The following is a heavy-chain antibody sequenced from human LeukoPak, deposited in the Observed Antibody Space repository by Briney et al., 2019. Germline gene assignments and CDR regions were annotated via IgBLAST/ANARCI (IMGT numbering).Heavy chain of an antibody. CDR2: ISSSSISI. CDR3: ARPQLGMGYSYYMDV. Sequence: GGSLRLSCEASGFTFSSYSINWVRKAPGKGLGWVSSISSSSISISYADSVKGRFTISRDNAKNSLYLQMNSLRAEDTAVYYCARPQLGMGYSYYMDVWGKGTTVTVSS. CDR1: GFTFSSYS. D-gene: IGHD6-13*01. V-gene: IGHV3-21*01. J-gene: IGHJ6*03.